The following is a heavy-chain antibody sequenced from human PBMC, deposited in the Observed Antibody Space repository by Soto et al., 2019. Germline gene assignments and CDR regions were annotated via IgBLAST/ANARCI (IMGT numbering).Heavy chain of an antibody. CDR3: ARDLHSSGYYYGDHNWFDP. D-gene: IGHD3-22*01. CDR2: IYYSGST. Sequence: SETLSLTCTVSGGSISSYYWSWIRQPPGKGLEWIGYIYYSGSTNYNPSLKSRVTISVDTSKNQFSLKLSSVTAADTAVYYCARDLHSSGYYYGDHNWFDPWGQGTLVTSPQ. V-gene: IGHV4-59*01. J-gene: IGHJ5*02. CDR1: GGSISSYY.